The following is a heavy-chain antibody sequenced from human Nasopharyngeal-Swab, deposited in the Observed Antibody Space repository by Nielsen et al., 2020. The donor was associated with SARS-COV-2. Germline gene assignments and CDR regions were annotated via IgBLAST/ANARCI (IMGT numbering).Heavy chain of an antibody. D-gene: IGHD2-2*01. CDR2: INPGSGGT. V-gene: IGHV1-46*01. CDR3: ARRGRRSGSSCDMDV. CDR1: GGTFSSYA. Sequence: ASVKVSCKASGGTFSSYAISWVRQAPGQGLEWMGMINPGSGGTTYAQKFQGRVTMTRDTSTSTVFVDLSSLRSEDTAVYYCARRGRRSGSSCDMDVWGQGTTVTVSS. J-gene: IGHJ6*02.